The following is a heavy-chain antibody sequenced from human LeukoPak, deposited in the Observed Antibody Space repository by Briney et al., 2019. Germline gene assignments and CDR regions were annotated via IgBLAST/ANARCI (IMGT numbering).Heavy chain of an antibody. J-gene: IGHJ4*02. CDR2: IKQDGSEK. CDR1: GFTFSSYW. V-gene: IGHV3-7*01. CDR3: ARDFSTMVRGGNY. Sequence: GGSLRLSCAASGFTFSSYWMSWVRQAPGKGREWVANIKQDGSEKYYVDSVKGRFTISRDNAKNSLYLQMNSLRAEDTAVYYCARDFSTMVRGGNYWGQGTLVTVSS. D-gene: IGHD3-10*01.